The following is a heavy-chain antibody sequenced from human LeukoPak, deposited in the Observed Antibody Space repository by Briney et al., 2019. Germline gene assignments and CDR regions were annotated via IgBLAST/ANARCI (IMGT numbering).Heavy chain of an antibody. CDR3: ARHHRGVGADWFGP. J-gene: IGHJ5*02. CDR2: IYPGDSDT. CDR1: GYSFPTYW. D-gene: IGHD1-26*01. V-gene: IGHV5-51*01. Sequence: GESLKISCKGSGYSFPTYWIGWVRQMPGKGLEWMGIIYPGDSDTRYSPSFQGQITISVDKSISTAYLQWSTLKASDTAMYYCARHHRGVGADWFGPWSQGTLVTVSS.